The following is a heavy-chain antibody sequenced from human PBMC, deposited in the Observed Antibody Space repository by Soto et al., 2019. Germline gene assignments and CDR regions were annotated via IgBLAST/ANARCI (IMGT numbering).Heavy chain of an antibody. D-gene: IGHD5-18*01. Sequence: SVKVSCKAFGGNFTNYGISWVRQAPGQGLEWMGGIIPLFGTTNYAQKFRGRVTVTADESTSTAYMELRSLRSDDTAVYYCARDREFVDTAMVIVPYYYYGMDVWGQGTTVTVSS. CDR3: ARDREFVDTAMVIVPYYYYGMDV. CDR2: IIPLFGTT. J-gene: IGHJ6*02. CDR1: GGNFTNYG. V-gene: IGHV1-69*13.